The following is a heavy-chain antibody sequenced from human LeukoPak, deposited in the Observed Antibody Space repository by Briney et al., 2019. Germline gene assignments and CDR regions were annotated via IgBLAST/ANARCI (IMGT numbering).Heavy chain of an antibody. Sequence: SETLSLTCTVSGGSISSYYWSWIRQPPGKGLEWIGYIYYSGSTYYNPSLKSRVTISVDTSKNQFSLKLSSVTAADTAVYYCARAPTYSSSWYFDYWGQGTLVTVSS. J-gene: IGHJ4*02. CDR1: GGSISSYY. D-gene: IGHD6-13*01. CDR3: ARAPTYSSSWYFDY. CDR2: IYYSGST. V-gene: IGHV4-59*08.